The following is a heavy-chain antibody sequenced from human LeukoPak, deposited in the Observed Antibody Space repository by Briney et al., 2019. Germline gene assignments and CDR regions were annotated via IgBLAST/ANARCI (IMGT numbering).Heavy chain of an antibody. D-gene: IGHD3-10*01. Sequence: SGGSLRLSCAASGFTFSSYWMHWVRQAPGKGLVWVSRINNDGSSTSSADSVKGRFTISRDNAKNTLYLQMSSLRVEDTAVYYCSTGSGHAFDIWGRGTMVTVSS. J-gene: IGHJ3*02. V-gene: IGHV3-74*01. CDR3: STGSGHAFDI. CDR1: GFTFSSYW. CDR2: INNDGSST.